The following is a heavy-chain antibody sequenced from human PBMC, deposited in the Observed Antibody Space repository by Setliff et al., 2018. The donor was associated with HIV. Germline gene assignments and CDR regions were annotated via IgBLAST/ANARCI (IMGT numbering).Heavy chain of an antibody. CDR3: TTDLGSGRFSWNNN. J-gene: IGHJ4*02. CDR2: IRNKKNGGTT. Sequence: GGSLRLSCVASGFTFGPFWMHWVRQAPGKGLEWVARIRNKKNGGTTYYAAPVEGRFTISRDDSKNTLSLQMNSLKTEDTAIYYCTTDLGSGRFSWNNNWGQGTLVTVSS. V-gene: IGHV3-15*01. D-gene: IGHD1-26*01. CDR1: GFTFGPFW.